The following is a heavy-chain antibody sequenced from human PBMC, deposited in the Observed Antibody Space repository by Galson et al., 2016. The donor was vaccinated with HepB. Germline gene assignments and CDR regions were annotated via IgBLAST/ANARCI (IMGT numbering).Heavy chain of an antibody. CDR1: GYTFTDHY. CDR2: VDPEDGET. Sequence: EKVSCKVSGYTFTDHYVHWVQQAPGRGLEWLGLVDPEDGETIYAGKFQGRVTITADTSTDRAYMELSSLRSEDTAVYYCAGVVRGGFAYWGQGTLVTVSS. V-gene: IGHV1-69-2*01. CDR3: AGVVRGGFAY. D-gene: IGHD4-23*01. J-gene: IGHJ4*02.